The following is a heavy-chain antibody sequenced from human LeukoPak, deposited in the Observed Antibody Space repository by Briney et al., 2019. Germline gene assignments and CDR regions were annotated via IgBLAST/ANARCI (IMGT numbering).Heavy chain of an antibody. Sequence: SETLSLTCTVSRVSISNYCWGWIRQPPGKGLEWIGFFSYSGSTNYNPSLKSRVTISVDTSKNQFSLKLTSVTAADTAVYYCARDGPGAVGFDCWGEGTLVTVSS. V-gene: IGHV4-59*01. CDR3: ARDGPGAVGFDC. CDR2: FSYSGST. D-gene: IGHD7-27*01. J-gene: IGHJ4*02. CDR1: RVSISNYC.